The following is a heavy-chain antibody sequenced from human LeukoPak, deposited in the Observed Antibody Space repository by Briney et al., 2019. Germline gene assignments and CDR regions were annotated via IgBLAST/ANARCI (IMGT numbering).Heavy chain of an antibody. D-gene: IGHD3-10*01. Sequence: GASVKVSCKASGYTFTSYDINWVRHAPGQGLEWMGWMSPNSGDTGYAQKFQGRVTMTRDTSISTGFMELTSLRSEDTAVYYCARGPPDRGICLWGQGGLVTLPS. CDR3: ARGPPDRGICL. CDR1: GYTFTSYD. J-gene: IGHJ4*01. CDR2: MSPNSGDT. V-gene: IGHV1-8*01.